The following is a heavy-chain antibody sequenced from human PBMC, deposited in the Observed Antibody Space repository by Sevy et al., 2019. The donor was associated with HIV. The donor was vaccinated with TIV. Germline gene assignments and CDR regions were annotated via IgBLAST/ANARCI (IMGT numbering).Heavy chain of an antibody. Sequence: KQSQTVSLTCAISGDSVSRTDVAWNWIRQSPSRGLEWLGRTWYASKWYNDYAISVKSRLTINPDTTRNQVSLHLSSVTPEDTAVYYCARQKNSGFDVWGQGTVVTVSS. D-gene: IGHD6-19*01. CDR3: ARQKNSGFDV. CDR1: GDSVSRTDVA. CDR2: TWYASKWYN. J-gene: IGHJ3*01. V-gene: IGHV6-1*01.